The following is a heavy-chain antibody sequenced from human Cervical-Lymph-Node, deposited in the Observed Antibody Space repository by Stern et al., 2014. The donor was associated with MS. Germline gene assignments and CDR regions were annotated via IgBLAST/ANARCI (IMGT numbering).Heavy chain of an antibody. V-gene: IGHV4-31*03. Sequence: VQLEESGPGLVKPSQTLSLTCTVSGGSIISGDFYWSWIRQLPGKGLEWSGYIYCNGNTYYNPSLNSRVTISVDTANNQFSLKLSSVTAADTAVYYCARRAGGSDNYFDPWGQGTLVTVSS. D-gene: IGHD4/OR15-4a*01. CDR1: GGSIISGDFY. CDR3: ARRAGGSDNYFDP. J-gene: IGHJ5*02. CDR2: IYCNGNT.